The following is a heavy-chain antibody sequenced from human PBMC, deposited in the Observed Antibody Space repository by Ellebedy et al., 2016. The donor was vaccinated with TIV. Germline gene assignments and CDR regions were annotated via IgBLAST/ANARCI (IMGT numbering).Heavy chain of an antibody. CDR2: IYPGDSDT. J-gene: IGHJ5*02. Sequence: GESLKISCKVSGYSFTNYWIGWVRQQPGKGLEWMGIIYPGDSDTRYSPSFQGQITISADKSISTAYLQWSSLKASDTAMIYCARLGVGVVVPAAMLWFDPWGQGTLVTVSS. D-gene: IGHD2-2*01. CDR1: GYSFTNYW. V-gene: IGHV5-51*01. CDR3: ARLGVGVVVPAAMLWFDP.